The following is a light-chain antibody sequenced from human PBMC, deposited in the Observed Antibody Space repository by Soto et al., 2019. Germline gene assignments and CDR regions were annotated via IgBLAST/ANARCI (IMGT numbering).Light chain of an antibody. J-gene: IGLJ3*02. Sequence: QSALTQPPSASGSPGQSVAISCTGTSSDVGGYNYVSWYQQRPGKAPKLMIYEVSKRPSGVPDRFSDSKSGNTASLTVSGLQAEDEADYYCSSYAGNNNLLFGGGTKLTVL. CDR3: SSYAGNNNLL. CDR1: SSDVGGYNY. V-gene: IGLV2-8*01. CDR2: EVS.